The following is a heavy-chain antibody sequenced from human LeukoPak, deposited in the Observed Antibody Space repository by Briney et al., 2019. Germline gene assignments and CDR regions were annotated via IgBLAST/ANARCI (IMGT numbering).Heavy chain of an antibody. CDR2: IIPIFGTA. J-gene: IGHJ4*02. Sequence: SVKVSCKASGGTFSSYAISWVRQAPGQGLEWMGGIIPIFGTANYAQKFQGKVTITADESTSTAYMELSSLRSEDTAVYYCASRDHYYGSGSYLGVDYWGQGTLVTVSS. D-gene: IGHD3-10*01. CDR3: ASRDHYYGSGSYLGVDY. CDR1: GGTFSSYA. V-gene: IGHV1-69*01.